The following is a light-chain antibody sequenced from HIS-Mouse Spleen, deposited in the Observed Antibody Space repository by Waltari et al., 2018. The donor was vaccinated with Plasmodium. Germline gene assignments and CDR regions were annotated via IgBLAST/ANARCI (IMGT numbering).Light chain of an antibody. J-gene: IGLJ3*02. V-gene: IGLV3-9*01. CDR1: NIGSNN. Sequence: SYELTQPLSVSVALGQTARITCGGNNIGSNNVNWYQQTPGQAPVLVIYRDSNRPSGIPERFSGSNSGNTATLTISRAQAGDEADYYCQVWDSSTVFGGGTKLTVL. CDR3: QVWDSSTV. CDR2: RDS.